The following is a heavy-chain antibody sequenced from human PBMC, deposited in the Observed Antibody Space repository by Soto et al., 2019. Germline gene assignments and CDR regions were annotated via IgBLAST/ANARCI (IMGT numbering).Heavy chain of an antibody. J-gene: IGHJ4*02. CDR1: GFTFSSYG. CDR3: AKDGDDFWSGYYTGGTESAYDFDY. CDR2: ISYVGSNK. Sequence: QVQLVESGGGVVQPGRSLRLSCAASGFTFSSYGMHWVRQAPGKGLEWVAVISYVGSNKYYADSVKGRFNISRDNAKNTLYLQMNRLRAEDTAVYYCAKDGDDFWSGYYTGGTESAYDFDYWGQGTLVTVSS. V-gene: IGHV3-30*18. D-gene: IGHD3-3*01.